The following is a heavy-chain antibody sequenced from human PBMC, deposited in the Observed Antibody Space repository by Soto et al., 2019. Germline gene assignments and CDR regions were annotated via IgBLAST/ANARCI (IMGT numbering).Heavy chain of an antibody. Sequence: KTSETLSLTCAVYGGSFSGYYWSWIRQPPGKGLEWIGEINHSGSTNYNPSLKSRVTISVDTSKNQFSLTLSSVTAADTAVYYCARGKKSVYDFWSGYFIRSDNWFDPWGQGTLVTVSS. CDR1: GGSFSGYY. D-gene: IGHD3-3*01. J-gene: IGHJ5*02. CDR3: ARGKKSVYDFWSGYFIRSDNWFDP. CDR2: INHSGST. V-gene: IGHV4-34*01.